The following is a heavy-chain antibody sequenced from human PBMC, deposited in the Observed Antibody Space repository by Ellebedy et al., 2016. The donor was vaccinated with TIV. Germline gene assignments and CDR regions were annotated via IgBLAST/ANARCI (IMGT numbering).Heavy chain of an antibody. J-gene: IGHJ3*02. V-gene: IGHV3-66*01. Sequence: GGSLRLSCVASELTVSSNYMSWVRQAPGKGLEWVSVIFIDNTTYYADSVKGRFTISRDNSKNTLYLQMSSLRAEDTAVYYRARETFNDVDLKEWGIFDIWGQGTMVTVSS. CDR3: ARETFNDVDLKEWGIFDI. D-gene: IGHD2-8*01. CDR2: IFIDNTT. CDR1: ELTVSSNY.